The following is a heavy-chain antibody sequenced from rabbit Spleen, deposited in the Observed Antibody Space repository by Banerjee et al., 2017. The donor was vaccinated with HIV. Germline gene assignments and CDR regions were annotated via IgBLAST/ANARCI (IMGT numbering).Heavy chain of an antibody. V-gene: IGHV1S45*01. Sequence: QEQLVESGGALVQPEGSLTLTCTVSGFDFSINYVMRWVRQAPGKGLEWIASIYPTNGVSYYANWAKGRFTISKTSSTTVTLQMTSLTAADTATYFCASDIYGHGGFSLWGPGTLVTVS. CDR1: GFDFSINYV. CDR3: ASDIYGHGGFSL. CDR2: IYPTNGVS. J-gene: IGHJ4*01. D-gene: IGHD6-1*01.